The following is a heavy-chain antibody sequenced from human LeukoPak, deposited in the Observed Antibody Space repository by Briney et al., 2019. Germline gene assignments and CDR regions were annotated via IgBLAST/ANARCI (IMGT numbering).Heavy chain of an antibody. CDR2: INPSGGGT. D-gene: IGHD5-12*01. V-gene: IGHV1-2*02. CDR1: GYTFTNYY. CDR3: ARGVIGGYDPPLDY. J-gene: IGHJ4*02. Sequence: ASVKVSCKASGYTFTNYYMSWVRQAPGQGLEWMGIINPSGGGTNYAQKFQGRVTMTRDTSISTAYMELSRLRSDDTAVYYCARGVIGGYDPPLDYWGQGTLVTVSS.